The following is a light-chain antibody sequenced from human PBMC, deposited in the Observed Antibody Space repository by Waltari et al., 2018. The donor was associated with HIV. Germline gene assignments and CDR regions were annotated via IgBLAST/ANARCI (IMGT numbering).Light chain of an antibody. CDR1: PKILFSSTNKNY. V-gene: IGKV4-1*01. J-gene: IGKJ1*01. Sequence: DIVLTQSPDSLAVPLGERATLHCQYSPKILFSSTNKNYLSWYQQRPGQPPRLLIYWASSRESGVPERFTGSESGTNFTLTINRLQADDVAVYFCQQYYSTPRTFGQGTKV. CDR3: QQYYSTPRT. CDR2: WAS.